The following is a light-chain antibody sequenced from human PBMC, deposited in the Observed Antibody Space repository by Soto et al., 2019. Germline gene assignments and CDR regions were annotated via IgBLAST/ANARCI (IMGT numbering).Light chain of an antibody. CDR2: AAS. CDR1: QSISSY. V-gene: IGKV1-39*01. J-gene: IGKJ1*01. Sequence: DLQMTQSPSSLSASVGDRVTITCRTSQSISSYLNWYQQKPGKAPKLLSYAASSLHTGVPSRFSGSGSGTDFTLTISSLQPEDFATYYCQQSYSTPKTFGQGTKVEIK. CDR3: QQSYSTPKT.